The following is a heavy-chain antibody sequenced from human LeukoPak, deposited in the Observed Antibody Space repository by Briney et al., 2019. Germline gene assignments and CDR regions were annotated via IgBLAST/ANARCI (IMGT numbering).Heavy chain of an antibody. Sequence: ASVKVSCKASGGTFNNYAISWVRQAPGQGLEWMGRIVPILGIANYAQGFQGRLIITADKATSSAYMELSSLRSEDTAVYYCARDQGDNSYGYYAIWYAFDVWGQGTMVTVSS. CDR2: IVPILGIA. CDR1: GGTFNNYA. J-gene: IGHJ3*01. V-gene: IGHV1-69*04. CDR3: ARDQGDNSYGYYAIWYAFDV. D-gene: IGHD5-18*01.